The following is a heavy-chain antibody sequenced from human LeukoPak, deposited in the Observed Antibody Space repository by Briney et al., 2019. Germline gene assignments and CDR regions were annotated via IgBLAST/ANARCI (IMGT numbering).Heavy chain of an antibody. CDR3: ARDPDPGYSYGSRGYFDL. J-gene: IGHJ2*01. Sequence: SETLSLTCTVSGYSISSGYYWSWIRQPPGKGLEWIGYIYYSGSTNYNPSLKSRVTISVDTSKNQFSLKLSSVTAADTAVYYCARDPDPGYSYGSRGYFDLWGRGTLVTVSS. CDR1: GYSISSGYY. CDR2: IYYSGST. V-gene: IGHV4-61*01. D-gene: IGHD5-18*01.